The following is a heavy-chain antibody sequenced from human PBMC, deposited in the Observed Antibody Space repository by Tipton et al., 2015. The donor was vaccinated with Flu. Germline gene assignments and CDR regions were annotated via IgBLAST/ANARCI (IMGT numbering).Heavy chain of an antibody. J-gene: IGHJ4*02. CDR2: MWFDGSHE. CDR1: GFTFGSYG. Sequence: SLRLSCIASGFTFGSYGMHWVRQAPGKGLECVAGMWFDGSHEYYGDFVKGRFTISRDNSNSTLYLQMNSLRVEDTAVYYCAREFYDSFFAYWGQGALVTVSS. CDR3: AREFYDSFFAY. V-gene: IGHV3-33*01. D-gene: IGHD3-16*01.